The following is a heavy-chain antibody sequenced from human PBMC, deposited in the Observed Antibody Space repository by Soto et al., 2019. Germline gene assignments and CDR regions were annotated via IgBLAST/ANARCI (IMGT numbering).Heavy chain of an antibody. V-gene: IGHV4-34*01. CDR3: ARGRGDGYNQHWYFDL. J-gene: IGHJ2*01. CDR2: NNHSGST. CDR1: GGSFSGYY. D-gene: IGHD3-10*01. Sequence: QVHLQQWGAGLLKPSETLSLTCAVYGGSFSGYYWSWIRQPPGKGLEWIGENNHSGSTNYNPCLKSGVSISVGTSNNQSSMKLSSVTAAATAVYYCARGRGDGYNQHWYFDLWGRGTLVTVSS.